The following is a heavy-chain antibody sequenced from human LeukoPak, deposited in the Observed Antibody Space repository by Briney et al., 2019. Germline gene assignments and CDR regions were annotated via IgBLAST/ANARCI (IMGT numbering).Heavy chain of an antibody. J-gene: IGHJ4*02. CDR3: ARGGLGYYDSSGYSL. D-gene: IGHD3-22*01. Sequence: GASVTVTFTSAVYSVTFYNMHWVGQAPGQGQGWMGWINPNSGGTNYAQMFHGSVTITRDTSISTAYMELSRLRSDDTAVYYCARGGLGYYDSSGYSLWGQGTLVTVSS. CDR1: VYSVTFYN. V-gene: IGHV1-2*02. CDR2: INPNSGGT.